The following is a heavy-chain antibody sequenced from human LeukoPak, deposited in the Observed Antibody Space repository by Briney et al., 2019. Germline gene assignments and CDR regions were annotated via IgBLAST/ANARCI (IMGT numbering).Heavy chain of an antibody. CDR1: GGTFSSYA. Sequence: ASVKVSCKASGGTFSSYAISWMRQAPGQGLEWMGGIIPIFSTPNYAQKFQGRVTITADKSTSTAYMELSSLRSEDMAVYYCARDYYDTGGYYDLWGQGTLVTVSS. J-gene: IGHJ5*02. D-gene: IGHD3-22*01. V-gene: IGHV1-69*06. CDR3: ARDYYDTGGYYDL. CDR2: IIPIFSTP.